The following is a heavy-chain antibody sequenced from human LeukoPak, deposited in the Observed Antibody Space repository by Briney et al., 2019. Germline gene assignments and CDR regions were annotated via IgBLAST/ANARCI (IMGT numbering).Heavy chain of an antibody. J-gene: IGHJ6*02. D-gene: IGHD4-17*01. V-gene: IGHV3-30-3*01. CDR3: ATSGDYVNYYYGMDV. Sequence: PGGSLRLSCAASGFTFSTYAMHWVRQAPGKGLEWVAVISYDGSDKYYADSVKGRFTISRDTSKNTLYLQMNSLRADDTAVYYCATSGDYVNYYYGMDVWGQGTTVTVSS. CDR1: GFTFSTYA. CDR2: ISYDGSDK.